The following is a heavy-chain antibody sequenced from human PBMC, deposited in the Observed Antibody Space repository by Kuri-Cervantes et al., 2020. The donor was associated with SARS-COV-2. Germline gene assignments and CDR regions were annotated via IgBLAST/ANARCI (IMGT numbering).Heavy chain of an antibody. CDR2: INPNSGGT. D-gene: IGHD3-22*01. Sequence: ASVKVSCKASGYTSTDYYMHWVRQAPGQGLEWMGWINPNSGGTNYAQKFQGWVTMTRDTSISTVYMELSRPRSDDTAVYYCARSTPLRRLVVISQGGAFDIWGQGTMVTVSS. CDR3: ARSTPLRRLVVISQGGAFDI. CDR1: GYTSTDYY. J-gene: IGHJ3*02. V-gene: IGHV1-2*04.